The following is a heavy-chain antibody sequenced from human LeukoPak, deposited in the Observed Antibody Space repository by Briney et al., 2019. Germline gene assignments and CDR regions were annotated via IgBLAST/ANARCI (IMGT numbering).Heavy chain of an antibody. CDR1: GGSISSYY. J-gene: IGHJ6*03. D-gene: IGHD2-8*01. CDR2: IYTSGST. Sequence: SETLSLTCTVSGGSISSYYWSWIRQPAGKGLEWIGRIYTSGSTNYNPSLKSRVTVSVDTSKNQFSLKLSSVTAADTAVYYCARNAPYGYYYYYTDVWGKGTTVTVSS. CDR3: ARNAPYGYYYYYTDV. V-gene: IGHV4-4*07.